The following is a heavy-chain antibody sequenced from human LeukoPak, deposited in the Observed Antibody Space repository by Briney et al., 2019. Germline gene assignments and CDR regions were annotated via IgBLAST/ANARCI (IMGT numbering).Heavy chain of an antibody. CDR2: INSDGSST. D-gene: IGHD6-13*01. J-gene: IGHJ6*02. Sequence: GGSLRLSCAASGFTFSSYWMHWVRQAPGKGLVWVSRINSDGSSTNYADSVKGRFTISRDNSKNTLYLQMNSLRAEDTAVYYCASYSSSSYGMDVWGQGATVTVSS. CDR3: ASYSSSSYGMDV. CDR1: GFTFSSYW. V-gene: IGHV3-74*01.